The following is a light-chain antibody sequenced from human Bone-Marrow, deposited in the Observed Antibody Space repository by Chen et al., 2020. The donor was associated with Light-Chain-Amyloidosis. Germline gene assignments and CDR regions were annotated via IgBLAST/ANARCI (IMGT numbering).Light chain of an antibody. Sequence: EIVLPQSPGTLSLSPGERATLSCRASQTVNSNYLAWFQQKAGQAPRLLIYGASSRATDIPDRFSGSGSGTDFTLTINRLEPEDFAVYYCQQYGSSPWTFGQGTKVEIK. V-gene: IGKV3-20*01. CDR3: QQYGSSPWT. CDR1: QTVNSNY. CDR2: GAS. J-gene: IGKJ1*01.